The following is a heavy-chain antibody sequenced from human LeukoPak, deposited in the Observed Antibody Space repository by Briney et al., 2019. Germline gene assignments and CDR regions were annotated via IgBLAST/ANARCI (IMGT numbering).Heavy chain of an antibody. CDR3: ARGLGHFDS. D-gene: IGHD3-9*01. V-gene: IGHV3-48*04. CDR2: ISSSSTSI. CDR1: GVTSRVVA. J-gene: IGHJ4*02. Sequence: GGSLRLSSATPGVTSRVVAMSWVCETPGKGLEWLSYISSSSTSIYYTDSVKGRFTISRDNTKNSLYLQMNSLRPEDTALYYCARGLGHFDSWGQGTLVTVSS.